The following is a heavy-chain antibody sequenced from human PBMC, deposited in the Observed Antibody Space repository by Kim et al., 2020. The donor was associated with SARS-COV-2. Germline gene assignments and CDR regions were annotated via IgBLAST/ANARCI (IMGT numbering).Heavy chain of an antibody. J-gene: IGHJ4*02. CDR3: AKGELLRPDMGAWGIDY. CDR2: ISGSGGST. CDR1: GFTFSSYA. V-gene: IGHV3-23*01. D-gene: IGHD2-15*01. Sequence: GGSLRLSCAASGFTFSSYAMSWVRQAPGKGLEWVSAISGSGGSTYYADSVKGRFTISRDNSKNTLYLQMNSLRAEDTAVYYCAKGELLRPDMGAWGIDYWGQGTLVTVSS.